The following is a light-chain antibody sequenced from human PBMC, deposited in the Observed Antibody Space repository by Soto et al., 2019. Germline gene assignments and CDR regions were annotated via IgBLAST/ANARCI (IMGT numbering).Light chain of an antibody. CDR1: SSDVGSYNR. Sequence: QSVLTQPPSVSGSPGQSVTISCTGTSSDVGSYNRVSWYQQPPGTAPKLMIYDVTKRPSGVPDRISGSKSGNTASLTISGLQAEDEADYYCCSYAGSYSGVFGGGTKVTVL. V-gene: IGLV2-18*02. J-gene: IGLJ2*01. CDR2: DVT. CDR3: CSYAGSYSGV.